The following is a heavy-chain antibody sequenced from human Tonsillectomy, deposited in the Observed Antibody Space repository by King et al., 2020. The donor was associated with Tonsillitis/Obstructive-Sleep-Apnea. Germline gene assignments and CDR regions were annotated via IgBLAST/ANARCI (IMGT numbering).Heavy chain of an antibody. CDR3: ARSIQGWHYFDQ. Sequence: VQLVESGGGVVQPGRSLRLSCAASGFKFSSYALHWVRQAPGKGLEWVAFISYDGSNKYYADSVKGRFTISRDNSKNTLYLQMNSLRAEDTAVYYCARSIQGWHYFDQWGQGPLVTVPS. CDR1: GFKFSSYA. D-gene: IGHD6-19*01. J-gene: IGHJ4*02. CDR2: ISYDGSNK. V-gene: IGHV3-30*04.